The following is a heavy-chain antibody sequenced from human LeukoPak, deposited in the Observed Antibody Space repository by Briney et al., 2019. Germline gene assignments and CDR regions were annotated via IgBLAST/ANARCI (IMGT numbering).Heavy chain of an antibody. Sequence: ASVKVSCKASGYTFTSYGISWVRQAPGQGLEWMGWISAYNGNTNYAQRLQGRVTMTTDTSTSTAYMELRSLRSDDTAVYYCARGGVTIFGVVTTIDYWGQGTLVTVSS. CDR1: GYTFTSYG. CDR2: ISAYNGNT. V-gene: IGHV1-18*01. D-gene: IGHD3-3*01. CDR3: ARGGVTIFGVVTTIDY. J-gene: IGHJ4*02.